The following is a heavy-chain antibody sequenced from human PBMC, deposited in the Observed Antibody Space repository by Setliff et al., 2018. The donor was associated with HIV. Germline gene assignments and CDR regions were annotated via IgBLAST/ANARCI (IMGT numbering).Heavy chain of an antibody. CDR1: GGSLSGYH. CDR3: ARERTLMTTVTTGDDFDI. J-gene: IGHJ3*02. V-gene: IGHV4-34*01. D-gene: IGHD4-17*01. CDR2: INHSGST. Sequence: PSETLSLTCAVYGGSLSGYHWSWIRQSPEKGLEWIGEINHSGSTNYNPSLKSRVTMSVDTSKKQFSLKLSSVTAADTAVYYCARERTLMTTVTTGDDFDIWGQGTMVTVSS.